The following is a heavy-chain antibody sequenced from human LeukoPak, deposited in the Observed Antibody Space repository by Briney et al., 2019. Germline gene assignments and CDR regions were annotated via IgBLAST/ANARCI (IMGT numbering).Heavy chain of an antibody. Sequence: GGSLSFSCATSEFTLTNFAMHWVRKAPGRGQEYVSAMSSDGGTTYYANSVKGRFTMSRDKSKNAVYLQMGSLRPDDMAVYYCARGGSLSAYDSWGQGTLVTVSS. CDR3: ARGGSLSAYDS. CDR2: MSSDGGTT. D-gene: IGHD2/OR15-2a*01. CDR1: EFTLTNFA. J-gene: IGHJ4*02. V-gene: IGHV3-64*01.